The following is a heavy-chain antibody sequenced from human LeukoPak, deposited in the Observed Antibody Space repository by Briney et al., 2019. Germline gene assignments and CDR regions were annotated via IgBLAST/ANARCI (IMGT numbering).Heavy chain of an antibody. CDR3: TRYNNDHFDY. CDR2: IAYDGSRA. V-gene: IGHV3-33*01. CDR1: GFTFGGYG. J-gene: IGHJ4*02. D-gene: IGHD1-14*01. Sequence: GGSLRLSCAGSGFTFGGYGMHWFRQTPGKGLEWVAVIAYDGSRAFYADSLKGRFTISRDNSKNTMFVQMDDLRAEDTAVYYCTRYNNDHFDYWGQGTLVTVSS.